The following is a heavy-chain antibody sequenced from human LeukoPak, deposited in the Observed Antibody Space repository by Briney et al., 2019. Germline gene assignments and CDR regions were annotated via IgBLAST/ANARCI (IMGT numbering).Heavy chain of an antibody. Sequence: SETLSLTCTVSGYSISSGYYWGWIRQPPGKGLEWIGSIYHSGSTYYNPSLKSRVTISVDTSKNQFSLKLSSVTAADTAVYYCARDPRWLQLRYFDYWGQGTLVTVSS. J-gene: IGHJ4*02. CDR2: IYHSGST. D-gene: IGHD5-24*01. CDR1: GYSISSGYY. CDR3: ARDPRWLQLRYFDY. V-gene: IGHV4-38-2*02.